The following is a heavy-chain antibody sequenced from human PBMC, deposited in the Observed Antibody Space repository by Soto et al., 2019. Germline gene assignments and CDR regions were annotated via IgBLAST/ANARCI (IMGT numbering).Heavy chain of an antibody. Sequence: QVQLVQSGAEVKKPGASVKVSCKASGYTFTSYGISWVRQAPVQGLELMGWISAYNGNTNYAQKLPGRVTMTTDTSTSTAYMELRSLISDDTAVYYCARRQYQHNWFDPWGQGTLVTVSS. CDR2: ISAYNGNT. D-gene: IGHD2-2*01. CDR3: ARRQYQHNWFDP. CDR1: GYTFTSYG. J-gene: IGHJ5*02. V-gene: IGHV1-18*01.